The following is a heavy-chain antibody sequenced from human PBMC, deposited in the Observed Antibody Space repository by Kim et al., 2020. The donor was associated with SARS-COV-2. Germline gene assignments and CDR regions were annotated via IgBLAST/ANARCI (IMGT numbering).Heavy chain of an antibody. J-gene: IGHJ4*01. CDR1: GYTFTSYG. Sequence: ASVKVSCKASGYTFTSYGISWVRQAPGQGLEWMGWISAYNGNTNYAQKLQGRVTMTTDTSTSTAYMELRSLRSDDTAVYYCARGLLEDWGIIYDYVWGSYRYCFDYWGQGTLVTVSS. V-gene: IGHV1-18*01. CDR2: ISAYNGNT. CDR3: ARGLLEDWGIIYDYVWGSYRYCFDY. D-gene: IGHD3-16*02.